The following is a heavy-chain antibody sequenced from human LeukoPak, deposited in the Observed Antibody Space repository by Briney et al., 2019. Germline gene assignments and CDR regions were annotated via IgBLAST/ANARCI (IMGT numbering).Heavy chain of an antibody. CDR1: GYTFTSYD. D-gene: IGHD3-22*01. CDR3: ARYDSSGYYNWFDP. J-gene: IGHJ5*02. Sequence: ASVKVSCKASGYTFTSYDINWVRQATGQGLEWMGWMNPNSGNTGYAQKFQGRVTMTRNTSISTAYMELSSLRSEDTAVYYCARYDSSGYYNWFDPWGQGTLVTVSS. CDR2: MNPNSGNT. V-gene: IGHV1-8*01.